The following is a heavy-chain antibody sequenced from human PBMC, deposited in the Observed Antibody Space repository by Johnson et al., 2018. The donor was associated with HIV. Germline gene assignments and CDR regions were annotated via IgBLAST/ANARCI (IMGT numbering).Heavy chain of an antibody. D-gene: IGHD4-23*01. Sequence: VQLVESGGGLIQPGGSLRVSCAASGFTVSSNYMSWVRQAPGKGLEWVSGFYSGGSTYYADSVKGRFTISRENAKNSLYRQMNSLRDGDTAVYYCAREAQTHAFDIWGQWTMVTVSS. V-gene: IGHV3-53*01. J-gene: IGHJ3*02. CDR2: FYSGGST. CDR1: GFTVSSNY. CDR3: AREAQTHAFDI.